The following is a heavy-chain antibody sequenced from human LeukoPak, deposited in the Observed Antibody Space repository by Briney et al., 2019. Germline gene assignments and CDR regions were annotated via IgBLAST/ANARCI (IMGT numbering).Heavy chain of an antibody. D-gene: IGHD3-10*01. CDR2: MYNRGDT. CDR1: DGFISGNY. CDR3: ARRRVTFDP. V-gene: IGHV4-59*01. J-gene: IGHJ5*02. Sequence: PSETLSLTCTVSDGFISGNYWSWIRQPPGKGLDWIGYMYNRGDTNSNPSLKSRVTMSLDTSNNQFSLRLSSVTAADTAVYYCARRRVTFDPWGQGILVTVSS.